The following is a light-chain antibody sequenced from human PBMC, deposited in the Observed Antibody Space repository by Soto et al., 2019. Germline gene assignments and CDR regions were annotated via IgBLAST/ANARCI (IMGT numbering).Light chain of an antibody. Sequence: DIQMTQSPSSLSASVGDRVTITCRASQSISSYLAWYQQKPGKAPKLLIYAASTLQSGVPSRFSGSGSGTDFTLTISCLQSEDFATYYCQQYYSYPRVFGQGTRLEIK. J-gene: IGKJ5*01. V-gene: IGKV1-9*01. CDR3: QQYYSYPRV. CDR1: QSISSY. CDR2: AAS.